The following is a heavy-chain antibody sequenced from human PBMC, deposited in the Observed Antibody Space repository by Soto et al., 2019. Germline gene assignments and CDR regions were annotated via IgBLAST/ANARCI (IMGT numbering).Heavy chain of an antibody. CDR3: ARDYYYDSSGYYLNYGMDV. CDR2: IYPGDSDT. D-gene: IGHD3-22*01. V-gene: IGHV5-51*01. J-gene: IGHJ6*02. CDR1: GYSFTSYW. Sequence: GESLKISCKGSGYSFTSYWINWVRQMPGKGLEWMGIIYPGDSDTRYSPSFQGQVTMTRDTSISTAYMELSRLRSDDTAVYYCARDYYYDSSGYYLNYGMDVWGQGTTVTVSS.